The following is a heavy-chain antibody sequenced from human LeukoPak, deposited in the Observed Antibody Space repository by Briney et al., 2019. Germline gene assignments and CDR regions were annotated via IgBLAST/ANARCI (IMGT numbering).Heavy chain of an antibody. CDR2: IRYDGSNK. CDR3: AKDRDWNDPPFTFDY. D-gene: IGHD1-1*01. V-gene: IGHV3-30*02. CDR1: GFTFSSYG. J-gene: IGHJ4*02. Sequence: GSLRLSCAASGFTFSSYGMHWVRQAPGKGLEWVAFIRYDGSNKYYADSVKGRFTISRDNSKNTLYLQMNSLRAEDTAVYYCAKDRDWNDPPFTFDYWGQGTLVTVSS.